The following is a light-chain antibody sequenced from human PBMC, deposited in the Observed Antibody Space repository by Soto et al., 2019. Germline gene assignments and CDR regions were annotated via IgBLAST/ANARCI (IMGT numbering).Light chain of an antibody. CDR3: QQYDSLPIT. CDR1: QSISTW. Sequence: DIQMTQSPSTLSASVGDSATVTCRASQSISTWLAWYQQKPGRAPKLLIYDASTLDTGVPSRFSGSRSGTRFTLTISSLQPEDIATYYCQQYDSLPITFGQGTRLAIK. J-gene: IGKJ5*01. CDR2: DAS. V-gene: IGKV1-5*01.